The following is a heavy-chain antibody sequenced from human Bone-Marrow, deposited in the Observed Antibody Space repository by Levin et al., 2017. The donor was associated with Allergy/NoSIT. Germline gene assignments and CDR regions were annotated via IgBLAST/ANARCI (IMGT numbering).Heavy chain of an antibody. CDR1: GYIFTGYY. J-gene: IGHJ5*02. CDR2: INPNNGDT. D-gene: IGHD1-14*01. CDR3: ARPQPPHGRFDP. V-gene: IGHV1-2*06. Sequence: GASVKVSCKASGYIFTGYYLHWIRQAPGQGLQWMGRINPNNGDTTYARKFQGRINMTRDTSINTAYMSLINLRSDDTALYFCARPQPPHGRFDPWGQGTLVIVSS.